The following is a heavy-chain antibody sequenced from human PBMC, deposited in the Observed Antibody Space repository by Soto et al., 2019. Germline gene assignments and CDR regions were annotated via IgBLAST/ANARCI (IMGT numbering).Heavy chain of an antibody. D-gene: IGHD5-18*01. J-gene: IGHJ4*02. CDR1: GGSISSGGYY. CDR2: IYYSGST. CDR3: AAIQLWPQYYFDY. V-gene: IGHV4-31*03. Sequence: SETLSLTCTVSGGSISSGGYYWSWIRQHPGKGLEWIGYIYYSGSTYYNPSLKSRVTISVDTSKNQFSLKLSSVTAADTAVYYCAAIQLWPQYYFDYWGQGTLVTVSS.